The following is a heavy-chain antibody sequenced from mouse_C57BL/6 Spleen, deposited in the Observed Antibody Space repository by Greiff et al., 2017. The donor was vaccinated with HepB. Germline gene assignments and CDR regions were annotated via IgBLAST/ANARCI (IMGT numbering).Heavy chain of an antibody. CDR3: ARLYYYGSNPFDY. J-gene: IGHJ2*01. V-gene: IGHV1-82*01. Sequence: VQLQQSGPELVKPGASVKISCKASGYAFSSSWMNWVKQRPGKGLEWIGRIYPGDGDTNYNGKFKGKATLTADKSSSTAYMQLSSLTSEDSAVYFCARLYYYGSNPFDYWGQGTTLTVSS. D-gene: IGHD1-1*01. CDR2: IYPGDGDT. CDR1: GYAFSSSW.